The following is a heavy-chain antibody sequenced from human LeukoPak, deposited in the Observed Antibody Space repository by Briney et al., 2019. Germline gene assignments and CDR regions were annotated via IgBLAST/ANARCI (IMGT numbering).Heavy chain of an antibody. CDR3: ARALCSGGTCYLDY. D-gene: IGHD2-15*01. J-gene: IGHJ4*02. Sequence: GGSLRLSCAASGFTFGNYGMHWVRQAPGKGLEWVAVIWYDGSNKYYGDSVKGRFTISRDNSKNTLYLQMNSLRADDTAVCYCARALCSGGTCYLDYWGQGTLVTVSS. CDR2: IWYDGSNK. V-gene: IGHV3-33*01. CDR1: GFTFGNYG.